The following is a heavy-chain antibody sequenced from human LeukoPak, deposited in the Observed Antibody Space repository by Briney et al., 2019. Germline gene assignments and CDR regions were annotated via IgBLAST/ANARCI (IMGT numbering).Heavy chain of an antibody. CDR2: IYYSGST. D-gene: IGHD5-24*01. J-gene: IGHJ4*02. CDR3: ARVMATIQILFDY. CDR1: GGSMSSYY. V-gene: IGHV4-59*12. Sequence: SETLSLTCTVSGGSMSSYYWSWIRQPPGKGLEWIGYIYYSGSTNYNPSLKSRVTISVDTSKNQFSLKLSSVTAADTAVYYCARVMATIQILFDYWGQGTLVTVSS.